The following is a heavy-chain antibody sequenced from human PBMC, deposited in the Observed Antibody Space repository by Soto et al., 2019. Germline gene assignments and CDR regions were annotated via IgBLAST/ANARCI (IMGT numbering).Heavy chain of an antibody. CDR2: IYTNDDT. CDR1: GFTDSTNF. D-gene: IGHD1-26*01. V-gene: IGHV3-53*01. J-gene: IGHJ4*02. CDR3: ATRVGPSGRYYFDY. Sequence: GGSLRLSCAASGFTDSTNFMSWVRQAPGKGLEWVSVIYTNDDTYYAESVKGRFTVSRDNSKYTLYLQMNSLRAEDTAIYYCATRVGPSGRYYFDYWGQGALVTVSS.